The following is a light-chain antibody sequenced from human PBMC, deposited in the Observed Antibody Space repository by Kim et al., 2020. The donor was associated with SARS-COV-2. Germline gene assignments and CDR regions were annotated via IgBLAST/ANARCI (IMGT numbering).Light chain of an antibody. CDR1: QDIRDY. CDR3: QQYDDVRPIT. CDR2: DAV. V-gene: IGKV1-33*01. J-gene: IGKJ5*01. Sequence: DIQMTQSPSSLSVSVGDRVTITCQASQDIRDYLSWYQQKPGKAPKLLIYDAVKLETGVPPRYSGSGSGTEFSLTINSLKPEDLGTYYCQQYDDVRPITFGQGTRLEIK.